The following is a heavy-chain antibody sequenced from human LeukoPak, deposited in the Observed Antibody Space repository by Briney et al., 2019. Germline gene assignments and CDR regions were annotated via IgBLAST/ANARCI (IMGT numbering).Heavy chain of an antibody. J-gene: IGHJ4*02. D-gene: IGHD5-18*01. CDR1: GFTFSDYY. V-gene: IGHV3-11*03. CDR3: ARLDSYAPVPGY. CDR2: ISSSSSYT. Sequence: PGGSLRLSCAASGFTFSDYYMSWIRQAPGKGLEWVSYISSSSSYTNYADSVKGRFTISRDNAKNSLYLQPNSLRAEDTAVYYCARLDSYAPVPGYWGQGTLVTVSS.